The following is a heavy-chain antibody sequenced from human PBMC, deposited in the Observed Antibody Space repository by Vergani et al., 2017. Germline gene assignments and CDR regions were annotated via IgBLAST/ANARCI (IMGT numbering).Heavy chain of an antibody. V-gene: IGHV3-21*01. D-gene: IGHD6-13*01. CDR3: ARDSAAAGTTFDY. CDR1: GFTFSSYS. Sequence: EVQLVESGGGLVKPGGSLRLSCAASGFTFSSYSMNWVRQAPGKGLEWVSSISSSSSYIYYADSVKGRFTISRDNAKNSLYLQMNSLRAEDTAVYYCARDSAAAGTTFDYWGQGTLVTVSS. J-gene: IGHJ4*02. CDR2: ISSSSSYI.